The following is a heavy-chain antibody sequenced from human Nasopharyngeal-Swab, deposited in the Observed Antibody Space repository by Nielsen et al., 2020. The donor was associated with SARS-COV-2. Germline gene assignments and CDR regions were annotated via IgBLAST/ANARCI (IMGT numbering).Heavy chain of an antibody. CDR2: ISPSGDAT. D-gene: IGHD6-19*01. V-gene: IGHV1-46*01. CDR3: VRDQGAGVAVAGCLDY. CDR1: GYTFTNYY. J-gene: IGHJ4*02. Sequence: ASVKVSCKASGYTFTNYYMHWVRQAPGQGLEWMGIISPSGDATGYAQQFQGRVAMTRDTSTSTVYMELSSLRSEDTAVYYYVRDQGAGVAVAGCLDYWGQGTLVTVSS.